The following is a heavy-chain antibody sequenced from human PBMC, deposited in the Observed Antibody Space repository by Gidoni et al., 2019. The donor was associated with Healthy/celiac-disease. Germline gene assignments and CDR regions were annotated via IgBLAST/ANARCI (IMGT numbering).Heavy chain of an antibody. CDR2: INHSGST. J-gene: IGHJ3*02. Sequence: QVQLQQWGAGLLKPSETLSLTCAVYGGSFSGYYWSWIRQPPGKGLEWIGEINHSGSTNYNPSLKSRVTISVDTSKNQFSLKLSSVTAADTAVYYCARGRRLISRNSGWWERDAFDIWGQGTMVTVSS. D-gene: IGHD6-19*01. CDR3: ARGRRLISRNSGWWERDAFDI. V-gene: IGHV4-34*01. CDR1: GGSFSGYY.